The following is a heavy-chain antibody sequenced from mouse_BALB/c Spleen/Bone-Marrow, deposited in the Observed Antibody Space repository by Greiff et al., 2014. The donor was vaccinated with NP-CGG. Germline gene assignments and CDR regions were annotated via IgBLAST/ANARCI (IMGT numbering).Heavy chain of an antibody. Sequence: VQLQQSGGGLVQPGGSLRLSCTTSGFTFTDYFMTWVRQPPGKALEWLGFIRNKPNGYTTEYNPSVKGRFTISRDNSQGILYLQMNTLRAEDSAIYYCARDYSGYFDFWGQGTTLTVSS. D-gene: IGHD5-1*01. J-gene: IGHJ2*01. CDR2: IRNKPNGYTT. CDR1: GFTFTDYF. CDR3: ARDYSGYFDF. V-gene: IGHV7-3*02.